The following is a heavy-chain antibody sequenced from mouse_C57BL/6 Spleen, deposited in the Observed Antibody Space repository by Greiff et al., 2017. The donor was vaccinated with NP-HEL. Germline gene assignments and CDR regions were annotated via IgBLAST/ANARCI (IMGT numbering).Heavy chain of an antibody. CDR2: IYPGSGNT. D-gene: IGHD1-1*01. CDR3: ASTDYGSGFAY. V-gene: IGHV1-76*01. Sequence: VKVVESGAELVRPGASVKLSCKASGYTFTDYYINWVKQRPGQGLEWIARIYPGSGNTYYNEKFKGKATLTAEKSSSTAYMQLSSLTSEDSAVYFCASTDYGSGFAYWGQGTLVTVSP. J-gene: IGHJ3*01. CDR1: GYTFTDYY.